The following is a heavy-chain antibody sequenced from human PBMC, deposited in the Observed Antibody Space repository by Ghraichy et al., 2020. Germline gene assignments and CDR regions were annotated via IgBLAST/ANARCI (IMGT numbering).Heavy chain of an antibody. CDR1: GYTFTSYG. J-gene: IGHJ6*02. Sequence: ASVKVSCKASGYTFTSYGISWVRQAPGQGLEWMGWISAYNGNTNYAQKLQGRVTMTTDTSTSTAYMELRSLRSDDTAVYYCARDQDDSSGYYWDYYYGMDVWGQGTTVTVSS. D-gene: IGHD3-22*01. V-gene: IGHV1-18*01. CDR3: ARDQDDSSGYYWDYYYGMDV. CDR2: ISAYNGNT.